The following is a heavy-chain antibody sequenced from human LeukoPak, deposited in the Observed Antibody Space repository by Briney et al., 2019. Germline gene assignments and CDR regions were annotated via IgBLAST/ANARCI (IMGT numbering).Heavy chain of an antibody. CDR2: MNPKSGDT. Sequence: ASVKVSCKASGYTFTSYYMHWVRQAPGQGLEWMGWMNPKSGDTHYAQKFQGRVTMTRDTSISTAYMELSSLRSDETAVYYCARTYYYGSGSSSEGASNIWGQGTMVTVSS. CDR1: GYTFTSYY. CDR3: ARTYYYGSGSSSEGASNI. V-gene: IGHV1-2*02. D-gene: IGHD3-10*01. J-gene: IGHJ3*02.